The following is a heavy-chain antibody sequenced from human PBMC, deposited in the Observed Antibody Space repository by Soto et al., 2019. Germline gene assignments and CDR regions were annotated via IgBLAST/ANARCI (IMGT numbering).Heavy chain of an antibody. CDR2: MNPNSGDT. CDR3: ARTTLSTVVTPRHFDY. V-gene: IGHV1-8*01. Sequence: QVQLVQSGAEVKKPGASVKVSCKASGYTFTSYDINWVRPATGQGLEWMGWMNPNSGDTVYAQKFQGRVTMTMNTPISTAYMELSILRSEDTDVYYCARTTLSTVVTPRHFDYWGQGTLVTVSS. CDR1: GYTFTSYD. D-gene: IGHD4-17*01. J-gene: IGHJ4*02.